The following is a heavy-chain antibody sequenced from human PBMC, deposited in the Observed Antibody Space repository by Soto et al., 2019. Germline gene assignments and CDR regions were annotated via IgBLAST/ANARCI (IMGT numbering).Heavy chain of an antibody. D-gene: IGHD6-6*01. Sequence: EVQLVESGGGLVQPGGSLRLSCAASGFTFSSYAMSWVRQAPGKGLEWVSAISGSGGSTYYADSVKGRFTISRDNSKNTLYLQMNSLRAEDTAVYYCAKDWGIAARPPENWFDPWGQGTLVTVSS. V-gene: IGHV3-23*04. CDR3: AKDWGIAARPPENWFDP. CDR2: ISGSGGST. J-gene: IGHJ5*02. CDR1: GFTFSSYA.